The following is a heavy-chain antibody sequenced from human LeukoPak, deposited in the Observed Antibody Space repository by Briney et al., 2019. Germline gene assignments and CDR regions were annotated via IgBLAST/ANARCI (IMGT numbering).Heavy chain of an antibody. V-gene: IGHV3-74*01. CDR1: GFTFSSYW. J-gene: IGHJ5*02. Sequence: PGGSLRLSCAASGFTFSSYWMHWVRQAPEKGLEWVSYINTDGSSTSYADSVKGRFTISRDNAKNTLYLQMNSLRAEDTAVYYCARGVDTAMVTGGYNWFDPWGQGTLVTVSS. D-gene: IGHD5-18*01. CDR3: ARGVDTAMVTGGYNWFDP. CDR2: INTDGSST.